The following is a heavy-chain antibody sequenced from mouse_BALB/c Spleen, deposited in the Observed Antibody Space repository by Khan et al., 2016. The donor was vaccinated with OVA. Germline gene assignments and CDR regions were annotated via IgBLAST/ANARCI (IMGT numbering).Heavy chain of an antibody. J-gene: IGHJ4*01. CDR3: ARAYYRYDCYYAMDY. D-gene: IGHD2-14*01. V-gene: IGHV2-6-4*01. CDR2: IWGGGGT. Sequence: QVQLKESGPGLVAPSQSLSITCTVSGFSLSSYNIHWVRQPPGKGLEWLGMIWGGGGTDYNSTLKSRLSISKDNSKSQVFLKMNSLQTDDTAMYYCARAYYRYDCYYAMDYWGQGTSVTVSS. CDR1: GFSLSSYN.